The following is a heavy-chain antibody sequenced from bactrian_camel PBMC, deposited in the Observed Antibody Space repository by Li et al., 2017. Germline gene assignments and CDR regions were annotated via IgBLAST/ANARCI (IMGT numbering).Heavy chain of an antibody. V-gene: IGHV3S11*01. J-gene: IGHJ4*01. D-gene: IGHD2*01. CDR3: APVVSNF. CDR1: GFTFNLYA. Sequence: VQLVESGGGLVQPGGSLRLSCAASGFTFNLYAMSWVRQAPGKGLEWVSSIHSDGQKTFYADSVKGRFIVSRDNAKNTVYLQMNSLKSEDTALYYCAPVVSNFWGQGTQVTVS. CDR2: IHSDGQKT.